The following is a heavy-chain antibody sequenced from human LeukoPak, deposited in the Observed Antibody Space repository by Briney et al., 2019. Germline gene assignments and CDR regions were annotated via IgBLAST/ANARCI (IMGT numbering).Heavy chain of an antibody. J-gene: IGHJ4*02. CDR2: IYTSGST. D-gene: IGHD3-10*01. CDR1: GGSISSGSYY. CDR3: AREDYYGPADFDY. Sequence: SETLSLTCTVSGGSISSGSYYWSWIRQPAGKGLEWIGRIYTSGSTNYNPSLKSRVTISVDTSKNQFSLKLSSVTAADTAVYYCAREDYYGPADFDYWGQGTLVTVSS. V-gene: IGHV4-61*02.